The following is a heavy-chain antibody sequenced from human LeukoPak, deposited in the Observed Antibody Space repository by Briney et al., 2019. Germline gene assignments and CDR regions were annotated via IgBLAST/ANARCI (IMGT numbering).Heavy chain of an antibody. V-gene: IGHV1-2*02. Sequence: ASVKVSCKASGYTFTGYYMHWVRQAPGQGLEWMGWINPNSGGTNYAQKFQGRVTMTRDTSISTAYMELSRLRSDDTAVYYCARDRCSSTSCMYYYYYMDVWGKGTTVTVSS. CDR1: GYTFTGYY. CDR3: ARDRCSSTSCMYYYYYMDV. CDR2: INPNSGGT. D-gene: IGHD2-2*01. J-gene: IGHJ6*03.